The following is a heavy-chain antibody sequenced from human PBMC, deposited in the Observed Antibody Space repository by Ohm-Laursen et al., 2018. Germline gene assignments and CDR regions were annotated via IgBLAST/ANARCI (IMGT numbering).Heavy chain of an antibody. J-gene: IGHJ4*02. D-gene: IGHD3-16*01. V-gene: IGHV4-59*01. CDR2: VYHAGNT. CDR1: GGSISSYY. CDR3: ARDSALGFFDFDY. Sequence: GTLSLTCSVSGGSISSYYWGWIRQSPGKGLEWIGSVYHAGNTHYNQSLKSRVSISLDTSKDQLSLKLSSVTAADTAVYYCARDSALGFFDFDYWGQGTLVTVSS.